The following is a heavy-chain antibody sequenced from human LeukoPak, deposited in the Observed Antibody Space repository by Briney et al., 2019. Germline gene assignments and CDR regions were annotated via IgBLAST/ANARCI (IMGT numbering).Heavy chain of an antibody. CDR1: GYTFTGYY. CDR3: ARALRLPIPPDY. Sequence: RASVTVSFTASGYTFTGYYMHWVRQAPGQGLEWMGWSNPNSGGTNYAQKFQGRVTMTRDTSISTAYMELSRLRSDDTAVYYCARALRLPIPPDYWGQGTLVTVSS. J-gene: IGHJ4*02. V-gene: IGHV1-2*02. D-gene: IGHD2-2*02. CDR2: SNPNSGGT.